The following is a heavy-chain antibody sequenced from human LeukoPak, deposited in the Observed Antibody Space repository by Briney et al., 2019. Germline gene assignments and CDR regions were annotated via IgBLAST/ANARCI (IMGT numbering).Heavy chain of an antibody. CDR1: GYTFTDYY. Sequence: ASVKVSCKASGYTFTDYYLHWVRQAPGQGPEWMGWISPNSGGTNYARKFQGRVTMTRDTSVSTAYMELSRLRSDDTAVYYCALGGVITMVFFDSWGQGTLVTVSS. J-gene: IGHJ4*02. V-gene: IGHV1-2*02. CDR3: ALGGVITMVFFDS. CDR2: ISPNSGGT. D-gene: IGHD3-10*01.